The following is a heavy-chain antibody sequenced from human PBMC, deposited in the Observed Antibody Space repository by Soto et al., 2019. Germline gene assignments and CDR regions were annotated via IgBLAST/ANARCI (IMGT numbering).Heavy chain of an antibody. CDR2: IYYSGST. D-gene: IGHD3-10*01. Sequence: SETLSLTCTVSGDSISSYYWSWIRQPPGKGLEWIGYIYYSGSTNYNPSLKSRVTISVDTSKNQFSLKLSSVTAADTAVYYCARVKLGERWLQPFDYWGQGTLVTVSS. CDR3: ARVKLGERWLQPFDY. V-gene: IGHV4-59*01. J-gene: IGHJ4*02. CDR1: GDSISSYY.